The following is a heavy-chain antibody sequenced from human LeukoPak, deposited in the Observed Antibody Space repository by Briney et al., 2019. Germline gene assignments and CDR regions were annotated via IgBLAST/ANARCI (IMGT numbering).Heavy chain of an antibody. CDR1: GFTFRSHA. D-gene: IGHD4-17*01. J-gene: IGHJ4*02. V-gene: IGHV3-23*01. CDR2: IYENGGTT. CDR3: ARESYGDYFIDY. Sequence: GGSLRLSCVGSGFTFRSHAMSWVRQAPEKGLEFVSGIYENGGTTYYADSVKGRFSISRDNSKNTLYLQMDSLRAEDTAVYYCARESYGDYFIDYWGQGTLVTVSS.